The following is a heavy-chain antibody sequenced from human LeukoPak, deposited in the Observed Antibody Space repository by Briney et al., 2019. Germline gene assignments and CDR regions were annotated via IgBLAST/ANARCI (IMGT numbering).Heavy chain of an antibody. J-gene: IGHJ4*02. CDR3: ARVDCSSTSCYTRLLDC. D-gene: IGHD2-2*02. CDR2: ISSSGSTI. V-gene: IGHV3-11*04. Sequence: GGSPRLSCAASGFTFSDYYMSWIRQAPGKGLEWVSYISSSGSTIYYADSVKGRFTISRDNAKNSLYLQMNSLRAEDTAVYYCARVDCSSTSCYTRLLDCWGQGTLVTVSS. CDR1: GFTFSDYY.